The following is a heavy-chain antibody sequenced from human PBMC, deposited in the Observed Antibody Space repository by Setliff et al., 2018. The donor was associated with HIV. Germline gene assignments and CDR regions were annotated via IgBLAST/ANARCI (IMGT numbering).Heavy chain of an antibody. CDR2: INVGNGNT. J-gene: IGHJ2*01. V-gene: IGHV1-3*01. CDR3: ARGGGGYLSAESWYFDL. D-gene: IGHD5-18*01. Sequence: GASVKVSCKASGGTFGIYAITWVRQAPGQRPEWMAWINVGNGNTRYSEKFQDRVTITRDTSATTVYMELSSLESEDTAVYFCARGGGGYLSAESWYFDLWGRGTLVTVSS. CDR1: GGTFGIYA.